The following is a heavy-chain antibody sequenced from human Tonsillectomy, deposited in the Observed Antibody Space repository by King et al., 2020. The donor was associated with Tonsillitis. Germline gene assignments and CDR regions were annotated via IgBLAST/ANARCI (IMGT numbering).Heavy chain of an antibody. D-gene: IGHD2-21*02. CDR3: ARDESMVTRYEYYYYGMDV. CDR1: GFTFSIYW. CDR2: TKQDGSEK. J-gene: IGHJ6*02. V-gene: IGHV3-7*01. Sequence: VQLVESGGGLVQPGGSLRLSFAASGFTFSIYWMSWVRQAPGKGLEGVANTKQDGSEKYNWGSVKGRFTISRDNATKSLYLQMNSLRAEDTAVYYCARDESMVTRYEYYYYGMDVWGQGTTVTVSS.